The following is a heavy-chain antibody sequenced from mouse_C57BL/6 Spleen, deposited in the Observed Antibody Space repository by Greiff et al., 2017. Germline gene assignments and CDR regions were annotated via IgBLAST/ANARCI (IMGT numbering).Heavy chain of an antibody. J-gene: IGHJ2*01. CDR2: ISNGGGST. CDR1: GFTFSDYY. D-gene: IGHD4-1*01. V-gene: IGHV5-12*01. CDR3: ARANPYYFDY. Sequence: EVHLVESGGGLVQPGGSLKLSCAASGFTFSDYYMYWVRQTPEKRLEWVAYISNGGGSTYYPDTVKGRFTISRDNAKNTLYLQMSRLKSEDTAMYYCARANPYYFDYWGQGTTLTVSS.